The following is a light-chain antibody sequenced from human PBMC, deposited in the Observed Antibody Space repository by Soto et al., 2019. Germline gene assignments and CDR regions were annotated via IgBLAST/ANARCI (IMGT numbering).Light chain of an antibody. CDR3: LRYNAFSQT. CDR2: DAS. V-gene: IGKV1-5*01. CDR1: QSMNDW. J-gene: IGKJ1*01. Sequence: DIQMTQSPSTLSASIGDSVTITCRASQSMNDWLAWYQQKPGKAPKVLSYDASSLQSGVPSRFSASGSGTEFTLTIDSLQPDDVATYYCLRYNAFSQTFGQGTKVEI.